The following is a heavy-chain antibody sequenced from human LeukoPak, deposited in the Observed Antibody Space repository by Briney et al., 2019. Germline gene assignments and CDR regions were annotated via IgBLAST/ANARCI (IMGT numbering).Heavy chain of an antibody. CDR3: AKEIDGFDV. CDR2: IRFDGGDT. CDR1: GFTFSNYW. J-gene: IGHJ3*01. V-gene: IGHV3-74*01. Sequence: AGSLRLSCAASGFTFSNYWMHWVRQAPGMGLVWVSSIRFDGGDTPYADSAKGRFTISRDNAKNTMFLQMNNLRAEDTGVYYCAKEIDGFDVWGQGTLVTVSS.